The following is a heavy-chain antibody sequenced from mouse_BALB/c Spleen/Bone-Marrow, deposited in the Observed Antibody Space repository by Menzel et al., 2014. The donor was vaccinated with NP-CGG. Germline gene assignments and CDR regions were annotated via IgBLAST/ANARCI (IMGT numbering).Heavy chain of an antibody. CDR1: GYTFTNSW. V-gene: IGHV1S130*01. J-gene: IGHJ2*01. D-gene: IGHD2-12*01. CDR3: AGHYRFALYFDD. Sequence: QVQLQQSGSVLVRPGASVKLSCKASGYTFTNSWIHWAKQRPGQGLEWIGEIHPTSGDTNYNEKFKGKATLTVDTSSSTDYGDIISLRPEDADVYDCAGHYRFALYFDDGGQGTPLTVSS. CDR2: IHPTSGDT.